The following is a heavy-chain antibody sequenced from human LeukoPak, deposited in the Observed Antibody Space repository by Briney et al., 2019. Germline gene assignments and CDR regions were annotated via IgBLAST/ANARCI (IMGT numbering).Heavy chain of an antibody. V-gene: IGHV4-59*08. CDR1: GGSFSSHY. CDR2: IYYSGSI. Sequence: SETLSLTCTVSGGSFSSHYWSWIRQPPGKGLEWIGYIYYSGSINYNPSLKSRVTISVDTSKNQVSLKLTSVTAADTAVYYCARHQNTALVTAVLDYWGQGTLVTVSS. CDR3: ARHQNTALVTAVLDY. D-gene: IGHD5-18*01. J-gene: IGHJ4*02.